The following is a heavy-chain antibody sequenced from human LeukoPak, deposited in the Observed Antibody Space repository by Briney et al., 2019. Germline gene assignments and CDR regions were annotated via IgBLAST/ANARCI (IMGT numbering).Heavy chain of an antibody. CDR1: GGSISSYY. J-gene: IGHJ6*03. Sequence: SETLSLTCTVSGGSISSYYWTWIRQPPGKGLAWMADIYYSGSTNYNPSLKSRVSISVDTSKNHFSLKLSSVTAADTAVYYCARAVRYYYYMDVWGKGTTVTVSS. D-gene: IGHD1-1*01. CDR2: IYYSGST. CDR3: ARAVRYYYYMDV. V-gene: IGHV4-59*01.